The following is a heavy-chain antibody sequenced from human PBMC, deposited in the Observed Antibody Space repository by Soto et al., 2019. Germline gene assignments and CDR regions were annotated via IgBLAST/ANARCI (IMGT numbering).Heavy chain of an antibody. CDR1: AFSFSAYS. V-gene: IGHV3-30-3*01. CDR2: ISKDGSSK. J-gene: IGHJ4*02. Sequence: PGGSLRLSCAASAFSFSAYSMHWVRQAPGKGLKWVAVISKDGSSKYYADSVMGRFTISRDNSKNTLYLQMNSLRAEETAVYYCARDGETWALYFDLWGQGTLVTVSS. CDR3: ARDGETWALYFDL. D-gene: IGHD3-16*01.